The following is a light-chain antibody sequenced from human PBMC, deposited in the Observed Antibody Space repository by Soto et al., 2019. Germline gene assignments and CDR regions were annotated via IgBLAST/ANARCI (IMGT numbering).Light chain of an antibody. J-gene: IGLJ3*02. CDR3: SSYTGISTVV. Sequence: QSALTQPASVSGSPGQSITISCTGTSGDVGGYNYVSWYQQHPGKAPKLMIYDVSDRPSGVSNRFSGSKSGNTASLTISGLQAEDEADYYCSSYTGISTVVFGGGTKVTVL. CDR2: DVS. V-gene: IGLV2-14*01. CDR1: SGDVGGYNY.